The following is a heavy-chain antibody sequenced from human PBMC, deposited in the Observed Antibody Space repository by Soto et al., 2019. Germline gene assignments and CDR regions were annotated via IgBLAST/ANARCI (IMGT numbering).Heavy chain of an antibody. D-gene: IGHD2-2*01. Sequence: GGSLRLSCAVSGFTFSDYSMNWVRQAPGRGLEWISYISKSSFTIHYAYSVDCRFAISRDNAKNSLYLQMNSLRAGDTAVYYCARDCSSTRCHNYWGLGTLVTVSS. CDR1: GFTFSDYS. CDR2: ISKSSFTI. V-gene: IGHV3-48*04. J-gene: IGHJ4*02. CDR3: ARDCSSTRCHNY.